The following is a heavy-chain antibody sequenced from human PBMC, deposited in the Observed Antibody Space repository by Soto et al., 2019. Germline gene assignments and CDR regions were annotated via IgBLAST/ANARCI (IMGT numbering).Heavy chain of an antibody. D-gene: IGHD2-2*01. CDR3: VRVGVKVVPAAITLQLWSDLDY. CDR1: GFTFSSYW. V-gene: IGHV3-7*03. J-gene: IGHJ4*02. Sequence: PGGSLRRSCAASGFTFSSYWMSWVRQAPGKGLEWVANIKQDGSEKYYVDSVKGRFTISRDNAKNSLYLQMNSLRAEDTAVYYCVRVGVKVVPAAITLQLWSDLDYWGQGTLVTVSS. CDR2: IKQDGSEK.